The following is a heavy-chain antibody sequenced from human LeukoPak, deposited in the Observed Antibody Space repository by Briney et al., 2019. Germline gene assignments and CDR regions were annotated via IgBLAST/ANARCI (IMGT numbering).Heavy chain of an antibody. Sequence: SETLSLTCAVSGGSIRSYYWGWIRRPPGKGLEWIASIYYSGTTHYNPSLSSRVTMSVDTSKNQFSLKLSAVTAADTAVYYCARQFHGSGYVDDLWGQGTLVTVSS. J-gene: IGHJ5*02. D-gene: IGHD3-22*01. CDR3: ARQFHGSGYVDDL. CDR1: GGSIRSYY. CDR2: IYYSGTT. V-gene: IGHV4-39*01.